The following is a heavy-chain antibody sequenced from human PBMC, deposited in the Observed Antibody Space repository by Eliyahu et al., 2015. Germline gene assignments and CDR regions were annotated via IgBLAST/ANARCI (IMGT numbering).Heavy chain of an antibody. J-gene: IGHJ5*02. D-gene: IGHD2-15*01. Sequence: QITLKESGPTLVKPTQTLTLTCTFSGFSLSTSGVGVGWIRQPPGKALEWLALIYWDDDKRYSPSLKSRLTITKDTSKNQVVLTMTNMDPVDTATYYCAHSLLLGVVVVAASQSVWFDPWGQGTLVTVSS. CDR2: IYWDDDK. CDR3: AHSLLLGVVVVAASQSVWFDP. CDR1: GFSLSTSGVG. V-gene: IGHV2-5*02.